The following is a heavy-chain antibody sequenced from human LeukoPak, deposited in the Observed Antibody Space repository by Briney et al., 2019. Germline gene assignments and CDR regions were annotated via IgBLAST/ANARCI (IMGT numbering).Heavy chain of an antibody. Sequence: GGSLRLSCAASGFTFSSYGMHWVRQAPGKGLEWVAFIRYDGSNKYYADSVKGRFTISRDNSKNTLYLQMNSLRAEDTAVYYCAKAPPSSWTPFDYWGQGTLVTVSS. CDR2: IRYDGSNK. V-gene: IGHV3-30*02. CDR3: AKAPPSSWTPFDY. CDR1: GFTFSSYG. D-gene: IGHD2-2*01. J-gene: IGHJ4*02.